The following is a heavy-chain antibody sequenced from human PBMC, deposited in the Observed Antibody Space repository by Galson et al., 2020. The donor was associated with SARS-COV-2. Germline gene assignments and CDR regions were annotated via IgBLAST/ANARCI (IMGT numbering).Heavy chain of an antibody. Sequence: GGSLRLSCAASGFTFSSYAMHWVRQAPGKGLEWVAVISYDGSNKYYADSVKGRFTISRDNSKNTLYLQMNSLRAEDTAVYYCARDYYDSSGYYHPPPLGYWGQGTLFTVSS. J-gene: IGHJ4*02. D-gene: IGHD3-22*01. V-gene: IGHV3-30*04. CDR3: ARDYYDSSGYYHPPPLGY. CDR2: ISYDGSNK. CDR1: GFTFSSYA.